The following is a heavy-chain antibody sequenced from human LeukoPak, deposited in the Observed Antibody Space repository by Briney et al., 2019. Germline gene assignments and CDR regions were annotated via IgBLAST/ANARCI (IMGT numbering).Heavy chain of an antibody. CDR3: AMAYSSSWYYFDY. J-gene: IGHJ4*02. CDR2: IYYSGST. Sequence: PETPSLTCTVSGGSIRGYFGTCVRQPPGKGLEWSGSIYYSGSTNYNPSPMSRVTRAVDTSRDHFSLRLSSVTAADTAVYYCAMAYSSSWYYFDYWGQGTLVTVSS. D-gene: IGHD6-13*01. CDR1: GGSIRGYF. V-gene: IGHV4-59*01.